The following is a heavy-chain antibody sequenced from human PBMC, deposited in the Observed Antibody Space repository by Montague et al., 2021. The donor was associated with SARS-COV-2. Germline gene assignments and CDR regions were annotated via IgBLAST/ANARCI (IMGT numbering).Heavy chain of an antibody. D-gene: IGHD3-9*01. J-gene: IGHJ6*02. Sequence: SETLSLTCTVYGGSNSRYYWSWIRQPPGKGLEWIGYVSDGGSDYNPSLQSRVSISVDTSKKLLSLRLSSVTAADTAIYYCARHRKDYDILTGYSTSFYYDMDVWGQGTTVTVSS. CDR2: VSDGGS. CDR1: GGSNSRYY. V-gene: IGHV4-59*08. CDR3: ARHRKDYDILTGYSTSFYYDMDV.